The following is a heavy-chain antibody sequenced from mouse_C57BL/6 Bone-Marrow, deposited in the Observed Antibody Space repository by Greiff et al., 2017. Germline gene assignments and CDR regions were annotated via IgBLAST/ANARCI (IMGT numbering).Heavy chain of an antibody. V-gene: IGHV1-55*01. J-gene: IGHJ2*01. Sequence: QVQLQQPGAELVKPGASVKMSCKASGYTFTSYWITWVKQRPGQGLEWIGDIYPGSGSTNYNEKFKSKATLTVDTSSSTAYMQLSSLTSEASAVYYCARDYYGSSLFDYWGQGTTLTVSS. D-gene: IGHD1-1*01. CDR3: ARDYYGSSLFDY. CDR1: GYTFTSYW. CDR2: IYPGSGST.